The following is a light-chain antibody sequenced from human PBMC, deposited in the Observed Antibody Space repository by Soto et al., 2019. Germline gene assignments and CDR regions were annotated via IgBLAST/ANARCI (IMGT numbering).Light chain of an antibody. V-gene: IGLV2-14*01. CDR3: SSYTSSSTLYV. Sequence: QSSLTLPASVSGSPRQSITISCTGASSDVGGYTYVSWYQQHPGKAPKLMIYEVNNRPSGVSHRFSGSKYGNTASLTISGLQAEDEADYYCSSYTSSSTLYVFGTGTKVTVL. CDR1: SSDVGGYTY. CDR2: EVN. J-gene: IGLJ1*01.